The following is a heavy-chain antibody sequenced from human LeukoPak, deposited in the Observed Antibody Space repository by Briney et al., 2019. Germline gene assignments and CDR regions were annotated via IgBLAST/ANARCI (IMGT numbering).Heavy chain of an antibody. CDR2: ISGSGGST. CDR1: GFTFSSYA. V-gene: IGHV3-23*01. J-gene: IGHJ4*02. CDR3: AKDVFELYDIYDH. Sequence: GGSLRLSCAASGFTFSSYAMSWVRQAPGKGLEWVSAISGSGGSTYYADSVRGRFTISRDNSKNTLYLQMNSLRAEDTAIYYCAKDVFELYDIYDHWGQGTLVTVSS. D-gene: IGHD3-9*01.